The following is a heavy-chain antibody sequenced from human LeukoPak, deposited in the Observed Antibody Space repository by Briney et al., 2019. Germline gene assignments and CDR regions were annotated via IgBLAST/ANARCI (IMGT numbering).Heavy chain of an antibody. J-gene: IGHJ5*02. CDR3: ARAPYEFWSGYRFRARTRFDP. CDR2: MNPNSGNT. D-gene: IGHD3-3*01. V-gene: IGHV1-8*01. CDR1: GYTFTSYD. Sequence: ASVKVSCKASGYTFTSYDINWVRQATGQGLEWMGWMNPNSGNTGYAQKFQGRVTMTRNTSISTAYMELSSLRSEDTAVYYCARAPYEFWSGYRFRARTRFDPWGQGTLVTVSS.